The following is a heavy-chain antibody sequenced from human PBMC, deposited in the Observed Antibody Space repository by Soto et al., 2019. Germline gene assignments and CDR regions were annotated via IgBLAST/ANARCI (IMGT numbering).Heavy chain of an antibody. CDR2: IFHSGTA. J-gene: IGHJ4*02. Sequence: PSETLSLTCAVSGVFISTNNWWTWVRQPPGKGLEWIGEIFHSGTANYNPSLKSRVTTSVDKSKNQFSLKLSSVTAADTAIYYCERVEMAFWRSIDSWGQGILVTVSS. D-gene: IGHD3-3*01. CDR1: GVFISTNNW. CDR3: ERVEMAFWRSIDS. V-gene: IGHV4-4*02.